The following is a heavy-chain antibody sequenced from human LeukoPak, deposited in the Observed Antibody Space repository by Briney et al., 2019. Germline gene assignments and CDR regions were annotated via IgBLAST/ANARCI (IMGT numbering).Heavy chain of an antibody. CDR3: ARAGSGTDNWFDP. CDR2: INHSGST. D-gene: IGHD1-26*01. V-gene: IGHV4-34*01. CDR1: GDSISNYY. J-gene: IGHJ5*02. Sequence: SETLSLTCTVSGDSISNYYWSWIRQPPGKGLEWIGEINHSGSTNYNPSLKSRVTISVDTSKNQFSLKLSSVTAADTAVYYCARAGSGTDNWFDPWGQGTLVTVSS.